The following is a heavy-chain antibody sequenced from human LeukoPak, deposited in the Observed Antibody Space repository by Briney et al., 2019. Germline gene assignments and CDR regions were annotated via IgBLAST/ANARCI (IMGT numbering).Heavy chain of an antibody. CDR3: AKDPVGTEGGSSSWYLFFDY. D-gene: IGHD6-13*01. Sequence: GGSLRLSCAASGFTFSSYSMSWVRQAPGKGLEWVSAISGSGGSTYYADSVKGRFTISRDNSKNTLYLQMNSLRAEDTAVYYCAKDPVGTEGGSSSWYLFFDYWGQGTLVTASS. V-gene: IGHV3-23*01. CDR2: ISGSGGST. CDR1: GFTFSSYS. J-gene: IGHJ4*02.